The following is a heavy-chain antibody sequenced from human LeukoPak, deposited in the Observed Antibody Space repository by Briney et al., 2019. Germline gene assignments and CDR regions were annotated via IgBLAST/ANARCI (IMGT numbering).Heavy chain of an antibody. CDR3: ARVAAAGAPAWFDP. CDR1: GGSISSYY. D-gene: IGHD6-13*01. V-gene: IGHV4-59*01. CDR2: IYYSGST. J-gene: IGHJ5*02. Sequence: SETLSLTCTVSGGSISSYYWSWIRQPPGKGLEWIGYIYYSGSTNYNPSLKSRVTISVDTSKNQFSLKLSSVTAADTAVYYCARVAAAGAPAWFDPWGQGTLVTVSS.